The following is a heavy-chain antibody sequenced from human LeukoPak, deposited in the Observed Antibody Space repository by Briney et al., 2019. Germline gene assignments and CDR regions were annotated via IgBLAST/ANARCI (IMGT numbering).Heavy chain of an antibody. CDR1: GFTLGAFA. V-gene: IGHV3-43*02. Sequence: GGSLRLSCAASGFTLGAFAMHWVRQAPGKGPEWVSLIDKDGRKTYYADSVKGRFTISRDNSKNSLYLQMTSPRTEDTALYYCATWAFYHSLDVWGQGATVTVSS. CDR2: IDKDGRKT. CDR3: ATWAFYHSLDV. J-gene: IGHJ6*02. D-gene: IGHD1-26*01.